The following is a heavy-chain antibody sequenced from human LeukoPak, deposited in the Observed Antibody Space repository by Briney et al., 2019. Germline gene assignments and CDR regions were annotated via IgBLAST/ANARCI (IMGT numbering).Heavy chain of an antibody. J-gene: IGHJ4*02. V-gene: IGHV4-30-2*01. CDR2: INHSGST. CDR1: GGSISSGAYS. CDR3: LTGYYFDY. D-gene: IGHD3-9*01. Sequence: PSETLSLTCAVSGGSISSGAYSWRWIRQPPGKGLEWIGEINHSGSTNYNPSLKSRVTISVDTSKNQFSLKLSSVTAADTAVYYCLTGYYFDYWGQGTLVTVSS.